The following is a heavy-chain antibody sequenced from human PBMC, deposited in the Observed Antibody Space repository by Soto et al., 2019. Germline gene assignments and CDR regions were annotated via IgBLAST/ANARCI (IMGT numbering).Heavy chain of an antibody. CDR2: VSASGSIT. D-gene: IGHD2-15*01. Sequence: GGSLRLSCATSGFTFSNYDMNWVRQAPGKGLEWVSGVSASGSITSYSDSAKGRFTISRDNAKNTMFLQMNSLRAEDTAVYFCAKGDCNGGRCYRGFDHWGQGTLVTV. CDR1: GFTFSNYD. CDR3: AKGDCNGGRCYRGFDH. V-gene: IGHV3-23*01. J-gene: IGHJ4*02.